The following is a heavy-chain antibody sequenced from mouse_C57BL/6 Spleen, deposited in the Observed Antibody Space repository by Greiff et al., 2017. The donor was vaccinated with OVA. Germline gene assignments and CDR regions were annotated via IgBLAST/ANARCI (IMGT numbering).Heavy chain of an antibody. CDR1: GFNIKDDY. Sequence: VQLQQSGAELVRPGASVKLSCTASGFNIKDDYMHWVKQRPEQGLEWIGWIDPENGDTEYASKFQGKAPITADTSSNTAYLQLSSLTSEDTAVYYCTTKGVYYDYDGLAYWGQGTLVTVSA. J-gene: IGHJ3*01. CDR2: IDPENGDT. CDR3: TTKGVYYDYDGLAY. D-gene: IGHD2-4*01. V-gene: IGHV14-4*01.